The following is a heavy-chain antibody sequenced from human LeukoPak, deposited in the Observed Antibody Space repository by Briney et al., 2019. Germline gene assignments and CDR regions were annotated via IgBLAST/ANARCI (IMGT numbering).Heavy chain of an antibody. J-gene: IGHJ4*02. D-gene: IGHD4-17*01. CDR2: ISGSGGST. Sequence: GGSLRLSCAASGFTFSSYGMHWVRQAPGKGLEWVSVISGSGGSTYYADSVKGRFTISRDNSKNTLYLQMNSLRAEDTAVYYCARDGSGYGRLDYWGQGTLVTVSS. CDR1: GFTFSSYG. CDR3: ARDGSGYGRLDY. V-gene: IGHV3-23*01.